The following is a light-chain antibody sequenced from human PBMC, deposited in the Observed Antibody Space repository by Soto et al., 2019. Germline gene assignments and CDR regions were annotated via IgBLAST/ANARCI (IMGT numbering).Light chain of an antibody. CDR1: SNDVGSYNY. J-gene: IGLJ1*01. CDR3: SSYTTSHTYV. CDR2: EVS. Sequence: QSVLTQPASVSGSPGQSVTISCTGTSNDVGSYNYVSWYQQHPGKAPKFLIYEVSNRPSGVSNRFSGSKSGNTASLTISGLQAEDEADYYCSSYTTSHTYVFGTGTKVTV. V-gene: IGLV2-14*01.